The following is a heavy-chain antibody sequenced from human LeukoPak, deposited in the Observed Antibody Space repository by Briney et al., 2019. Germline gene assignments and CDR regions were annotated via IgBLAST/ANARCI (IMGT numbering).Heavy chain of an antibody. CDR2: IRSKAYGGTT. CDR3: TRGMVRGVIN. V-gene: IGHV3-49*03. J-gene: IGHJ4*02. CDR1: GFTLGDYA. D-gene: IGHD3-10*01. Sequence: GGSLRLFCTASGFTLGDYAMSWFRQAPGKGLEWVGFIRSKAYGGTTEYAASVKGRFTISRDDSKSIAYLQMNSLKTEDTAVYYCTRGMVRGVINWGQGTLVTVSS.